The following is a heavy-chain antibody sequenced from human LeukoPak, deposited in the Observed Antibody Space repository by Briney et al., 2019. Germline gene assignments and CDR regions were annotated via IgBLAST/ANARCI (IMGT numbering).Heavy chain of an antibody. CDR3: ARDPAGAAAANWVDY. J-gene: IGHJ4*02. CDR1: GFTSSSYS. D-gene: IGHD6-13*01. V-gene: IGHV3-21*01. Sequence: GGSLRLSCAASGFTSSSYSMNWVRQAPGKGLEWVSSISSSSSYIYYADSVKGRFTISRDNAKNSLYLQMNSLRAEDTAVYYGARDPAGAAAANWVDYWGQGTLVTVSS. CDR2: ISSSSSYI.